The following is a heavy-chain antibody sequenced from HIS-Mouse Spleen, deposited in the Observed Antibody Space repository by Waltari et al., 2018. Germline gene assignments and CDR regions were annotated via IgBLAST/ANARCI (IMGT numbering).Heavy chain of an antibody. J-gene: IGHJ2*01. CDR3: AREIPYSSSWYDWYFDL. V-gene: IGHV4-39*07. D-gene: IGHD6-13*01. CDR1: GGSISSSSYY. Sequence: QLQLQDSGPGLVKPSETLSLTCTVSGGSISSSSYYWGWIRQPPGKGLEWIGSSYYSGSTYYHPSLKSLVTISVDTSKNQFSLKLSSVTAADTAVYYCAREIPYSSSWYDWYFDLWGRGTLVTVSS. CDR2: SYYSGST.